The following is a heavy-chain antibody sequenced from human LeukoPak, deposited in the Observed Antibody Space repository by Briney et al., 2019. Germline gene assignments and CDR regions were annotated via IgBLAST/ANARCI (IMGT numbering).Heavy chain of an antibody. CDR1: GFTFSSYE. CDR2: ISSSGSTI. D-gene: IGHD1-20*01. V-gene: IGHV3-48*03. CDR3: ARLLVYNSGGEAFDH. J-gene: IGHJ4*02. Sequence: PGGSLRHSCVASGFTFSSYEMNWVRQAPGKGLEWVSYISSSGSTIYYAESVKGRFTISRDNAKNSLYLQMNSLRAEDTAVYYCARLLVYNSGGEAFDHWGQGTLVTVSS.